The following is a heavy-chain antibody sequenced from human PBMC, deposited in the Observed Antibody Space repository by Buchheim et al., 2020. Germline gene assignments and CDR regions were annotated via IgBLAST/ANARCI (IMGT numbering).Heavy chain of an antibody. CDR1: GFTFSSYS. CDR2: ISSSSSYI. Sequence: EVQLVESGGGLVKPGGSLRLSCAASGFTFSSYSMNWVRQAPGKGLEWVSSISSSSSYIYYADSVKGRFTISRDNAKNSLYLQMNSLRAEDTAVYDCARDVGVGPGIQLWSYYYYGMDVWGQGTT. D-gene: IGHD5-18*01. V-gene: IGHV3-21*01. CDR3: ARDVGVGPGIQLWSYYYYGMDV. J-gene: IGHJ6*02.